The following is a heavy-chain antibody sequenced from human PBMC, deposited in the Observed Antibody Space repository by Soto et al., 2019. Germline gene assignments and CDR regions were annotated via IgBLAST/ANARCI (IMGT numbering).Heavy chain of an antibody. CDR2: ISSDGNHQ. V-gene: IGHV3-30*03. D-gene: IGHD3-22*01. CDR3: SRGTYYPQSSGLHADY. Sequence: GALRLSCATSGFMFNDYAMYWVRQAPGQGLEWVAMISSDGNHQFYVDNVRGRFTVSRDNSKNTLNLQMNSLRPEDTAVYYCSRGTYYPQSSGLHADYWGPGTVVTVSS. CDR1: GFMFNDYA. J-gene: IGHJ4*02.